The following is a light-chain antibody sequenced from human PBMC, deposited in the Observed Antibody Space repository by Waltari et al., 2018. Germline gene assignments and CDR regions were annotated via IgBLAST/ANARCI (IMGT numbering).Light chain of an antibody. CDR2: KVS. CDR1: QSVVSSDGNPL. CDR3: MQGTHWPYT. J-gene: IGKJ2*01. V-gene: IGKV2-30*01. Sequence: DVVMTQSPLSLPVTLGQPASIPCRSSQSVVSSDGNPLLNWFHQRPGQSPRRLIYKVSNRDSGVPDRVSGSGSGNEFTLKISRVEAEDVGLYYCMQGTHWPYTFGQGTKLEIK.